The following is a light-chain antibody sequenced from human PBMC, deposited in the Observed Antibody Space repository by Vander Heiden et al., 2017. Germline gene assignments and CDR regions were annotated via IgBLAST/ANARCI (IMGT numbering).Light chain of an antibody. Sequence: DIQMNQSPSTLSASVGDRVTITCRASQSISSWLAWYQQKPWKAPKLLIYKASTLESGVPSRFSGSGSVTDFTLTISSLQPDDFATYYCQQHDSFPETFGQGTKVEIK. CDR3: QQHDSFPET. J-gene: IGKJ1*01. CDR1: QSISSW. V-gene: IGKV1-5*03. CDR2: KAS.